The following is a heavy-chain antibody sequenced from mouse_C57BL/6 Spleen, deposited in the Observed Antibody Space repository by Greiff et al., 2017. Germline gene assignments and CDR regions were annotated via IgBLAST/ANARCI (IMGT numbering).Heavy chain of an antibody. D-gene: IGHD2-3*01. CDR2: ISSGGSYT. CDR3: ARHEDGYYLFFDY. J-gene: IGHJ2*01. CDR1: GFTFSSYG. Sequence: DVMLVESGGDLVKPGGSLKLSCAASGFTFSSYGMSWVRQTPDKRLEWVATISSGGSYTYYPDSVKGRFTISRDNAKNTLYLQMSSLKSEDTAMYYCARHEDGYYLFFDYWGQGTTLTVSS. V-gene: IGHV5-6*02.